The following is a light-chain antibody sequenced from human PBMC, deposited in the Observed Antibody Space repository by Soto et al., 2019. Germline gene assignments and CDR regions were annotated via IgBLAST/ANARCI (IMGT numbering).Light chain of an antibody. CDR2: AAS. V-gene: IGKV1-5*01. J-gene: IGKJ1*01. CDR1: QSISSW. Sequence: DIPMTQSHSTLSASVGDRVLLTCRASQSISSWLAWYQQKPGKAPKLLIYAASSLQSGVPSRFSGGGVGTEFTLTSSSLQPDDFGTYYCQQYNSYSTFGQGTKVDIK. CDR3: QQYNSYST.